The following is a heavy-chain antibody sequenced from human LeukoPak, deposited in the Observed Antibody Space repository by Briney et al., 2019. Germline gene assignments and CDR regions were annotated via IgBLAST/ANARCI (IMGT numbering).Heavy chain of an antibody. Sequence: PSDTLSLTCTVSGRSIRSGGDFWRWVPQHPGRGLEWNVYIYYGGSTCDNPSLKSRVSISVDTSKNQLSLKLSPVTAADTAVYFCARFTSVATIRQPGRYYFDYWGQGTLVTVSS. CDR2: IYYGGST. D-gene: IGHD6-19*01. V-gene: IGHV4-31*03. CDR1: GRSIRSGGDF. CDR3: ARFTSVATIRQPGRYYFDY. J-gene: IGHJ4*02.